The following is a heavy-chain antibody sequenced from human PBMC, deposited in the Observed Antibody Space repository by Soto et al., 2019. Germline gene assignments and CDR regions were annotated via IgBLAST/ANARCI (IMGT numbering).Heavy chain of an antibody. CDR2: INPSGDST. D-gene: IGHD3-3*01. CDR3: AIDSWSGYYTGGGFFNY. Sequence: ASVKVSCKASGFTFINYYMHWVRQAPGQGLEWMGVINPSGDSTNYAQKFQGRVTMTRDTSASTTYMELSSLTSEDTAVYYCAIDSWSGYYTGGGFFNYWGQGTLVTVSS. CDR1: GFTFINYY. V-gene: IGHV1-46*01. J-gene: IGHJ4*02.